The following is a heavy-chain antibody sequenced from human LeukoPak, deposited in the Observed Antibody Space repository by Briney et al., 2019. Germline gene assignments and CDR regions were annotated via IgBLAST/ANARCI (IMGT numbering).Heavy chain of an antibody. J-gene: IGHJ4*02. CDR1: GDSVSSKSAA. CDR3: ARGSSRIYYYDSSGYSHAFDD. V-gene: IGHV6-1*01. CDR2: TYYRSKWYH. Sequence: SQTLSLTCAISGDSVSSKSAAWNWIRPSPSRGLEWLGRTYYRSKWYHEYAVSVKSRITINADTSKNQFSLQLNSVTPEDTAMYYCARGSSRIYYYDSSGYSHAFDDWGQGTLVTVSS. D-gene: IGHD3-22*01.